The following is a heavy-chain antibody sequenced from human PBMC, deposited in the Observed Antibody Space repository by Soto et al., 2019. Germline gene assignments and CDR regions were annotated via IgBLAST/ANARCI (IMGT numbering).Heavy chain of an antibody. CDR1: GGSISSGGYS. CDR2: IYHSGST. D-gene: IGHD6-19*01. CDR3: ARAGGLGAVAVDY. V-gene: IGHV4-30-2*01. J-gene: IGHJ4*02. Sequence: QLQLQESGSGLVKPSQTLSLTCAVSGGSISSGGYSWSWIRQPPGKGLEWIGYIYHSGSTYYNPSLKSRVTISVDRSKNQFSMKLSSVTAADTAVYYCARAGGLGAVAVDYWGQGTLVTVSS.